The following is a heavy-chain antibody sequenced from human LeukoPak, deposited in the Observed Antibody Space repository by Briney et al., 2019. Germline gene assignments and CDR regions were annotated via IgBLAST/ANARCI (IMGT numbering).Heavy chain of an antibody. D-gene: IGHD3-10*01. CDR2: IYTSGST. J-gene: IGHJ3*02. Sequence: SETLSLTCTVSGGSISSYYWSWIRQPPGKALEWIGYIYTSGSTNYNPSLKSRVTISVDTSKNQFSLKLSSVTAADTAVYYCARHRLGLLGAFDIWGQGTMVTVSS. V-gene: IGHV4-4*09. CDR1: GGSISSYY. CDR3: ARHRLGLLGAFDI.